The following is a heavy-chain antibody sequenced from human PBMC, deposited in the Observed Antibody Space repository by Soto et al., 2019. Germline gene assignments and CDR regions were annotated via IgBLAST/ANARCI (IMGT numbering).Heavy chain of an antibody. J-gene: IGHJ4*02. D-gene: IGHD2-15*01. Sequence: QVQLVESGGGVVQPGRSLRLSCAASGFTFSSYGMHWVRQAPGKGLEWVAVIWYDGSNKYYADSVKGRFTISRDNSKNTLYPQMNSLRDEDTAVYSCASGHYRGYCSGGSCYKSFDYWGQGTLVTVSS. CDR2: IWYDGSNK. V-gene: IGHV3-33*01. CDR3: ASGHYRGYCSGGSCYKSFDY. CDR1: GFTFSSYG.